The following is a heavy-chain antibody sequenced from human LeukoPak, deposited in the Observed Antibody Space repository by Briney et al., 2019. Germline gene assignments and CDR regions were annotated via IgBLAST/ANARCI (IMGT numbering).Heavy chain of an antibody. CDR1: GGPISSSSYD. D-gene: IGHD2-2*01. CDR2: IYYSGST. V-gene: IGHV4-39*01. CDR3: ARASIIVVVPAARGPFDY. J-gene: IGHJ4*02. Sequence: SETLSLTCTVSGGPISSSSYDWGWIRQPPGKGLEWIGSIYYSGSTYYNPSLKSRVTISVDTSKNQFSLKLSSVTAADTAVYYCARASIIVVVPAARGPFDYWGQGTLVTVSS.